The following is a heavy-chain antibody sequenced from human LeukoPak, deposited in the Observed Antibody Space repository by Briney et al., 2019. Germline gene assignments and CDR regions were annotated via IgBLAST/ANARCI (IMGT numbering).Heavy chain of an antibody. V-gene: IGHV1-2*02. CDR3: ASGGYVWGSYDY. D-gene: IGHD3-16*01. J-gene: IGHJ4*02. CDR2: INPNSGST. CDR1: GYTFTGYY. Sequence: GSVKVSCKASGYTFTGYYMHWVRQAPGQGLEWMGWINPNSGSTNYAQKFQGRVTMTRDTSISTAYMELSRLGSDDTAVYYCASGGYVWGSYDYWGQGTLVTVSS.